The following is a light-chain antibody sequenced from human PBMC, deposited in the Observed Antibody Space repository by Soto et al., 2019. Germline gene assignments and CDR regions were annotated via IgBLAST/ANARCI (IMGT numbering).Light chain of an antibody. CDR3: QQTYSTPYT. V-gene: IGKV1-39*01. Sequence: IHMTQSPSSLSASVGDRVTISCRASQRITTYLNWYQQEPGEAPKLLISTSGTLQRGVPSRFIGSGSGTDFTLTITSLQPADFATYFCQQTYSTPYTFGQGTKLEIK. CDR1: QRITTY. J-gene: IGKJ2*01. CDR2: TSG.